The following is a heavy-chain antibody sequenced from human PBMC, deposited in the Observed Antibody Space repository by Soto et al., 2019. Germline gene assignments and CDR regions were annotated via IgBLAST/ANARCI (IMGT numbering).Heavy chain of an antibody. Sequence: QVQLVQSGAEVKKPGSSVKVSCKASGGTFSTYTIIWVRQAPGQGLKWMGRILPMLDITNSAQRFQGRVTITADKSTSTAYLELSSLRSDDTAVYYCTLGSWSAETFDIWGRGTLVTVSS. CDR1: GGTFSTYT. CDR3: TLGSWSAETFDI. CDR2: ILPMLDIT. V-gene: IGHV1-69*02. J-gene: IGHJ3*02. D-gene: IGHD6-13*01.